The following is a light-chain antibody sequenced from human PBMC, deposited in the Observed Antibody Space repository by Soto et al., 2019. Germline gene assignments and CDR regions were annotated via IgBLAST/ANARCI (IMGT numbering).Light chain of an antibody. CDR3: SLYTSSSTLV. J-gene: IGLJ2*01. V-gene: IGLV2-18*01. CDR1: SSDVGSYNR. Sequence: QSALTQPPSVSGSPGQSVTISCSATSSDVGSYNRVSWYQQPPGTAPKLMIYEVSNRPSGVPDRFSGSKSGNTASLTISGLQSEDEADYYCSLYTSSSTLVFGGGTKLTVL. CDR2: EVS.